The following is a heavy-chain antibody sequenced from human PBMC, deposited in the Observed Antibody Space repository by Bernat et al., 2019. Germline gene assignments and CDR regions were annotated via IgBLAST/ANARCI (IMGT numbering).Heavy chain of an antibody. D-gene: IGHD6-19*01. CDR1: GFTFSSYW. V-gene: IGHV3-7*03. Sequence: VQLVESGGGLVQPGGSLRLSCAASGFTFSSYWMSWVRQAPGKGLEWVANIKQDGSEKYYVDSVKGRFTISRDNAKNSLYLQKNSLRAEDTAVYYCATLSSGWKYFQHWGQGTLVTVSS. CDR3: ATLSSGWKYFQH. J-gene: IGHJ1*01. CDR2: IKQDGSEK.